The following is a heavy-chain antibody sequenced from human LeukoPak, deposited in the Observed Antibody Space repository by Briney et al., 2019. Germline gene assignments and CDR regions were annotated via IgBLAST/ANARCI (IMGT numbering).Heavy chain of an antibody. J-gene: IGHJ6*02. CDR3: ARDHDLPRGGMDV. CDR2: IYYSGST. Sequence: PSETLSLMCTVSGGSISSSDYYWSWIRQPPGKGLQLIGSIYYSGSTYYNPSLKSRVTISVDTSKNQFSLKLSSVTAADTAVYYCARDHDLPRGGMDVWGQGTTVTVSS. D-gene: IGHD1-1*01. CDR1: GGSISSSDYY. V-gene: IGHV4-30-4*01.